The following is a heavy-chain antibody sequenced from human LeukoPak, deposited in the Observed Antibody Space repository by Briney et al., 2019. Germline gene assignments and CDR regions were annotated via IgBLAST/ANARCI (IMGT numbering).Heavy chain of an antibody. CDR2: ISYDGSNK. J-gene: IGHJ6*03. CDR3: AKDFPEVTTPGYYYHYMDV. CDR1: GFTFSSYG. V-gene: IGHV3-30*18. Sequence: GRSLRLSCAASGFTFSSYGMHWVRQAPGKGLEWVAVISYDGSNKYYADSVKGRFTISRDNSKNTLYLQMNSLRAEDTAVYYCAKDFPEVTTPGYYYHYMDVWGKGTTVTVSS. D-gene: IGHD4-17*01.